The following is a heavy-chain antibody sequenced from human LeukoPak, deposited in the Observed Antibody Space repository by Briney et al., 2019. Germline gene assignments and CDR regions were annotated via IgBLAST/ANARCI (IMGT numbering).Heavy chain of an antibody. Sequence: SETLSLTCAVYGGSFSSYYWSWIRQPPGKGLEWIGEINHSGSTNYNPSLKSRVTISVDTSKNQFSLKLSSVTAADTAVYYCAREGSPDAFDIWGQGTMVTVSS. V-gene: IGHV4-34*01. CDR1: GGSFSSYY. CDR2: INHSGST. D-gene: IGHD1-26*01. J-gene: IGHJ3*02. CDR3: AREGSPDAFDI.